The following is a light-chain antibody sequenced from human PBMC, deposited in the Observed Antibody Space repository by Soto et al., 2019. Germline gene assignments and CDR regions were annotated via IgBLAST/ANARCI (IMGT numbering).Light chain of an antibody. CDR3: QQYDSSPKT. V-gene: IGKV3-15*01. CDR1: QSLSDN. Sequence: IVMTQSPDILAVSPGETVTLSCRASQSLSDNLAWYQQKPGQAPRLLIFRASSRASGVPARFSGGGSGTEFTLTISTLQSEDFAVYYCQQYDSSPKTFGQGTKVDI. J-gene: IGKJ1*01. CDR2: RAS.